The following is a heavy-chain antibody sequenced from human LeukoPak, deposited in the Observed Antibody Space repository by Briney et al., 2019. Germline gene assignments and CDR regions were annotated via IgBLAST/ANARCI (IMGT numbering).Heavy chain of an antibody. J-gene: IGHJ4*02. Sequence: SETLSLTCAVSVGSVSGYSWSWIRQPPGKGLEWIGDITDRGGTSYTPSLKSRVTISLDTSKNQFSLHLTSVTAADTAVYFCARVPDWEPIDKWGQGTLVTVSS. CDR2: ITDRGGT. D-gene: IGHD1-26*01. V-gene: IGHV4-34*01. CDR1: VGSVSGYS. CDR3: ARVPDWEPIDK.